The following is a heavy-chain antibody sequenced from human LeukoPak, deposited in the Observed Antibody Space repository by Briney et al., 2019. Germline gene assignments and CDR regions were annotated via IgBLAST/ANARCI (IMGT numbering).Heavy chain of an antibody. V-gene: IGHV3-23*01. CDR2: ISGSGGST. Sequence: PGGSLRLSCVASGFTFNSYAMNWVRQAPGKGLEWASAISGSGGSTYYADSVKGRFTISRDNSKNALYLQMTSLRAEDTAIFYCAKSYPVRGEFLLYGMDVWGQGTTVTVSS. CDR1: GFTFNSYA. D-gene: IGHD3-10*01. CDR3: AKSYPVRGEFLLYGMDV. J-gene: IGHJ6*02.